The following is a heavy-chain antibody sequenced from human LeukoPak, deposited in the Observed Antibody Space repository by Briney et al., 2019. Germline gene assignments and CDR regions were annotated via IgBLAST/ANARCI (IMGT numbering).Heavy chain of an antibody. CDR3: ARAPSKYDFWSGYHYYYMDV. J-gene: IGHJ6*03. V-gene: IGHV3-7*01. CDR2: IKQDGSEK. CDR1: GFTFSSHW. D-gene: IGHD3-3*01. Sequence: PGGSLRLSCAASGFTFSSHWMTWVRQAPGKGLEWVANIKQDGSEKYYVDSVKGRFTISRDNAKNSLYLQMNSLRAEDTAVYYCARAPSKYDFWSGYHYYYMDVWGKGTTVTVSS.